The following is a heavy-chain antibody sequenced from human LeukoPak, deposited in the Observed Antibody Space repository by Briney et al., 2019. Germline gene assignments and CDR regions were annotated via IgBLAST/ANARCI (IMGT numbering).Heavy chain of an antibody. Sequence: GSLRLSCAASGFTFSNAWMSWIRQPPGKGLEWIGYIYYSGSTNYNPSLKSRVTISVDTSKNQFSLKLSSVTAADTAVYYCARTYYDYVWGSYRPYYFDYWGQGTLVTVSS. J-gene: IGHJ4*02. CDR3: ARTYYDYVWGSYRPYYFDY. V-gene: IGHV4-59*01. CDR2: IYYSGST. CDR1: GFTFSNAW. D-gene: IGHD3-16*02.